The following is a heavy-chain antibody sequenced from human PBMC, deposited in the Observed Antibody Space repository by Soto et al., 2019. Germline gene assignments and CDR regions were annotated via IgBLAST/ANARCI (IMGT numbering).Heavy chain of an antibody. CDR3: AREEDDLLVVTIDY. CDR2: ISYDGSNK. Sequence: QVQLVESGGGVVQPGRSLRLSCAASGFTFSSYAMHWVRQAPGKGLEWVAVISYDGSNKYYADSVKGRFTISRDNSKNTLYLQMNSLRAEDTAVYYCAREEDDLLVVTIDYWGQGTLVTVSS. J-gene: IGHJ4*02. V-gene: IGHV3-30-3*01. D-gene: IGHD2-15*01. CDR1: GFTFSSYA.